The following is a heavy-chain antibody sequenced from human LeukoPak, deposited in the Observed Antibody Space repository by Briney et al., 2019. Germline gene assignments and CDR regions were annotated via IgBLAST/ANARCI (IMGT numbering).Heavy chain of an antibody. CDR3: ARGNWNYLA. CDR1: GGSISSYY. CDR2: IYYSGST. J-gene: IGHJ5*02. V-gene: IGHV4-59*01. D-gene: IGHD1-7*01. Sequence: SETLSLTCTVSGGSISSYYWSWIRQPPGKGLEWIGYIYYSGSTNCNPSLKSRVTISVDTSKNQFSLKLSSVTAADTAVYYCARGNWNYLAWGQGTLVTVSS.